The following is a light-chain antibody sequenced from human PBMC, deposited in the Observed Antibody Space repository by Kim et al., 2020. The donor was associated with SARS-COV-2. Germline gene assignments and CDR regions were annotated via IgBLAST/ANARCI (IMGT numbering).Light chain of an antibody. Sequence: EIVMTQSPATLSVSPGERAIFSCRASQSVSTNSAWYQQKPGQAPRLLIYGASTRATGIPARFSGSGSGTEFTLTISSLQSEDFAVYYCQQYNNWPRTFGQGTKLEI. J-gene: IGKJ2*01. CDR3: QQYNNWPRT. CDR2: GAS. CDR1: QSVSTN. V-gene: IGKV3-15*01.